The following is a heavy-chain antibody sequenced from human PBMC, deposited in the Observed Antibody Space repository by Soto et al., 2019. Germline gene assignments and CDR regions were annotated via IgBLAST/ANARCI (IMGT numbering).Heavy chain of an antibody. J-gene: IGHJ4*02. CDR3: ARVGQGRYYFDY. CDR2: INGDGSTT. CDR1: GFAFSSYW. Sequence: EVHLVESGGGSVQTGGSLQLSCAGSGFAFSSYWIHWVLHVPGKGLVCVSRINGDGSTTSYAESVRGRFTIYRDNAKDTLYLQMKSLRAEDTALYYCARVGQGRYYFDYRGQGTLVTVSS. V-gene: IGHV3-74*01.